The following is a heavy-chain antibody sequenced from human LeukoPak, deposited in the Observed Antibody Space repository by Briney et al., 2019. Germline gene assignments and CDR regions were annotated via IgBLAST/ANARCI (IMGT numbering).Heavy chain of an antibody. V-gene: IGHV4-34*01. J-gene: IGHJ6*02. CDR1: GGCFSGYY. Sequence: SETLSLTCAVYGGCFSGYYWSWIRQPPGKGLEWMGEINHSGSTNYNPSLKSRVTISVDTSKNQFSLKLSSVTAADTAVYYCARGTGSIAARSPYYYYGMDVWGQGTTVTVSS. CDR2: INHSGST. CDR3: ARGTGSIAARSPYYYYGMDV. D-gene: IGHD6-6*01.